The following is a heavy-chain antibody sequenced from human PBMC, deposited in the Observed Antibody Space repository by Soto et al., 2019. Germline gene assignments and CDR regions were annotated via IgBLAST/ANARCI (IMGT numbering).Heavy chain of an antibody. CDR3: ARRAFGSSRSFDI. CDR2: ISDSGGLT. CDR1: GFAFSSHP. Sequence: GGSLRLSCAASGFAFSSHPMSWVRQAPERGLEWVSGISDSGGLTYNADSVKGRFTISRDNSKNTLYLQMNSLRAEDTALYYCARRAFGSSRSFDIWGPGTMVTVSS. D-gene: IGHD6-6*01. J-gene: IGHJ3*02. V-gene: IGHV3-23*01.